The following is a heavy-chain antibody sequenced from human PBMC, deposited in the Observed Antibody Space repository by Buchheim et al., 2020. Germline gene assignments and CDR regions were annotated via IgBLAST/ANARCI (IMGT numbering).Heavy chain of an antibody. V-gene: IGHV3-23*01. Sequence: EVQLLESGGGLVQPGGSLRLSCAASGFTFNNYAMTWVRQAPGKGLEWVSSITDSGSTTFYTDSVRGRFTISRDNSENTLYLLMSSLRAEDTALYYCAKDRDVVSGGTKTYDHWGQGAL. J-gene: IGHJ4*02. CDR3: AKDRDVVSGGTKTYDH. CDR1: GFTFNNYA. CDR2: ITDSGSTT. D-gene: IGHD2-2*01.